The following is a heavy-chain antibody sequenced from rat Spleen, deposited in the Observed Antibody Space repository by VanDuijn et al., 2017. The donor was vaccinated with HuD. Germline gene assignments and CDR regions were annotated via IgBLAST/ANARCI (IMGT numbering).Heavy chain of an antibody. J-gene: IGHJ1*01. Sequence: QVQLKESGPGLVQPSQTLSLTCTVSGFSLMDYSVHWVRQPPGKGLEWMGRMKYDGDTYYNSALKSRLSISRDTSKSQVFLKMNSLQTEDTAIYFCTGEGTVSRYFDFWGPGTMVTVSS. CDR2: MKYDGDT. D-gene: IGHD1-1*01. CDR3: TGEGTVSRYFDF. V-gene: IGHV2S30*01. CDR1: GFSLMDYS.